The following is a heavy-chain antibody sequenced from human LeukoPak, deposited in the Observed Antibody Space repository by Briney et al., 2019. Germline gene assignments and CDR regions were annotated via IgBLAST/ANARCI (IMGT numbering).Heavy chain of an antibody. CDR1: GYTFTGYY. J-gene: IGHJ4*02. CDR2: INPNSGGT. V-gene: IGHV1-2*02. CDR3: ARNHGSSWYGPPDY. Sequence: AASVKASCKASGYTFTGYYMHWVRQAPGQGLEWMGWINPNSGGTNYAQKFQGRVTMTRDTSISTAYMELSRLRSDDTAVYYCARNHGSSWYGPPDYWGQGTLVTVSS. D-gene: IGHD6-13*01.